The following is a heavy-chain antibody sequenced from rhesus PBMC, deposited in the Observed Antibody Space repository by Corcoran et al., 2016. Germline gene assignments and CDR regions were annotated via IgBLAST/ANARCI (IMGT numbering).Heavy chain of an antibody. CDR1: GGSISSNY. V-gene: IGHV4-160*01. CDR2: IRSGGST. Sequence: QVQLQQWGEGLVKPSETLSLTCAVYGGSISSNYWSWIRQPPGKGLEWIGRIRSGGSTNYNPSLKSQVTISIDTSKNQFSLALSSVTAADTAVYYCAKYGGGSWTPVFDYWGQGVLVTVSS. D-gene: IGHD6-25*01. J-gene: IGHJ4*01. CDR3: AKYGGGSWTPVFDY.